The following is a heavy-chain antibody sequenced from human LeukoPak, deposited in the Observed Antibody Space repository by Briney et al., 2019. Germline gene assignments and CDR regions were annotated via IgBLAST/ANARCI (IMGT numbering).Heavy chain of an antibody. Sequence: ASVKVSCKASGYTFTSYGISWVRQAPGQGLEWMGWISAYNGNTNYAQKLQGRVTMTTDTSTSTAYMELRSLRSDDTAVYYCARTYYDFWSGYYTRGMDVWGQGTTVTVSS. D-gene: IGHD3-3*01. J-gene: IGHJ6*02. V-gene: IGHV1-18*01. CDR3: ARTYYDFWSGYYTRGMDV. CDR1: GYTFTSYG. CDR2: ISAYNGNT.